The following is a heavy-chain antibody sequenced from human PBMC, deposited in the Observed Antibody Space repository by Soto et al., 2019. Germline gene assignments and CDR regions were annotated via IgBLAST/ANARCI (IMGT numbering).Heavy chain of an antibody. V-gene: IGHV3-15*07. CDR1: YFPFTNAW. CDR2: IKSNTDGGTT. Sequence: PLRLSCTSSYFPFTNAWMSLVRKNPSKGLEFFGRIKSNTDGGTTDYAAPVKGRFTISRDDSKNTLYMQTNRPNSEDTGVYYCTTDLRWELVYPRDCWGLGTLVTVSS. D-gene: IGHD1-26*01. J-gene: IGHJ4*02. CDR3: TTDLRWELVYPRDC.